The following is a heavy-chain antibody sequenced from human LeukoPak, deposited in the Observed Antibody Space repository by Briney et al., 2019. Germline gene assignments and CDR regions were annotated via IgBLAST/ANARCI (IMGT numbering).Heavy chain of an antibody. CDR2: INHSGST. CDR3: ARRADWGYNYYYYNYMDV. V-gene: IGHV4-34*01. D-gene: IGHD7-27*01. Sequence: PSETLSLTCAVYGGSFSGYHWSWIRQPPGKGLEWIGEINHSGSTNYNPSLKSRVTISVDTSKNQFSLKLSSVTAADTAVYYCARRADWGYNYYYYNYMDVWGKGTTVTVSS. CDR1: GGSFSGYH. J-gene: IGHJ6*03.